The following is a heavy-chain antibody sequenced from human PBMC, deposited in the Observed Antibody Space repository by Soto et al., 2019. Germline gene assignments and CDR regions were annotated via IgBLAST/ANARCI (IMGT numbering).Heavy chain of an antibody. D-gene: IGHD1-1*01. CDR1: GGSFSGYY. J-gene: IGHJ4*02. CDR2: INHSGST. V-gene: IGHV4-34*01. CDR3: ARAPLRELELDY. Sequence: SETLPLTCAVYGGSFSGYYWSWIRQPPGKGLEWIGEINHSGSTNYNPSLKSRVTISVDTSKNQFSLKLSSVTAADTAVYYCARAPLRELELDYWGQGTLVTVSS.